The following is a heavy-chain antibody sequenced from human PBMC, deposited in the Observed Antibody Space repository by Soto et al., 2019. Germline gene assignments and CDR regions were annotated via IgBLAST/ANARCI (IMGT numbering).Heavy chain of an antibody. CDR2: ISAYNGNS. CDR3: ARDTVAVAGSFDY. V-gene: IGHV1-18*04. Sequence: GAPVKVSCKASGYTFTSYGISWVRQAPGQGLEWMGWISAYNGNSNYAQRLQGRVTMTTDTSTSTGYMELRSLRSDDTAVYYCARDTVAVAGSFDYWGQGTLVTVSS. D-gene: IGHD6-13*01. J-gene: IGHJ4*02. CDR1: GYTFTSYG.